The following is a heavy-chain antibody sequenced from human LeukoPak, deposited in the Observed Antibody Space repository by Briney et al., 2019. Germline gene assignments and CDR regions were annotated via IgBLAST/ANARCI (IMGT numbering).Heavy chain of an antibody. CDR3: ARGRHYDILTGYYNERYFDY. CDR1: GGSFSGYY. D-gene: IGHD3-9*01. CDR2: INHSGST. J-gene: IGHJ4*02. Sequence: SETLSLTCAVYGGSFSGYYWNWIRQPPGKGLEWIGEINHSGSTNYNPSLKSRVTISVDTSKSDFSLKLSSVTAADTAVYYCARGRHYDILTGYYNERYFDYWGQGTLVTVSS. V-gene: IGHV4-34*01.